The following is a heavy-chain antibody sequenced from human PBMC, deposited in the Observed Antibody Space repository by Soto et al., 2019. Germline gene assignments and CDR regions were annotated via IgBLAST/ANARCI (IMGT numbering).Heavy chain of an antibody. CDR1: GFTFDDYG. CDR2: INWNGGST. CDR3: AREAGGATTFVRWAFDI. J-gene: IGHJ3*02. V-gene: IGHV3-20*04. Sequence: GGSLRLSCAASGFTFDDYGMSWVRQAPGKGLEWVSGINWNGGSTGYADSVKGRFTISRDNAKNSLYLQMNSLRAEDTALYYCAREAGGATTFVRWAFDIWGQGTMVTVSS. D-gene: IGHD1-26*01.